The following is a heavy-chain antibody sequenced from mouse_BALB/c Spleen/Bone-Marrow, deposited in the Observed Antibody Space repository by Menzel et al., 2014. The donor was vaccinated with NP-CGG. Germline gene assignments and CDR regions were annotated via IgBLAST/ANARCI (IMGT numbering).Heavy chain of an antibody. CDR1: GFNIKDTY. CDR2: IDPANGNI. V-gene: IGHV14-3*02. D-gene: IGHD1-1*01. Sequence: VQLQQSGAELVKPGASVKLSCTASGFNIKDTYMHWVKQRPEQGLEWIGRIDPANGNIKYDQKFPGKATITADTSSNKTSLQLSSRTPEDAAVYYCSSYYDGRWFANWGQGTLVTVSA. J-gene: IGHJ3*01. CDR3: SSYYDGRWFAN.